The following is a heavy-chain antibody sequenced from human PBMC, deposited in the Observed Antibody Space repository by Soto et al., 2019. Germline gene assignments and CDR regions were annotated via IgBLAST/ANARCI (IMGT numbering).Heavy chain of an antibody. J-gene: IGHJ6*02. D-gene: IGHD3-22*01. CDR2: IWNDGSNK. Sequence: VQLVESGGGVVQPGRSLRLSCAASGFTFRNYVMHWVRQAPGKGLEWVAVIWNDGSNKYYADSVKGRFTISRDNSRNTLYLQMSSLRAEDTAVYYCARVDRYESSGYYYYYGMDVWGQGTTVTVSS. V-gene: IGHV3-33*01. CDR1: GFTFRNYV. CDR3: ARVDRYESSGYYYYYGMDV.